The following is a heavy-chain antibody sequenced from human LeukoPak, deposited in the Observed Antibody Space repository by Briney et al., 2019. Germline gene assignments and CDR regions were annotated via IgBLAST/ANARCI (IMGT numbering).Heavy chain of an antibody. Sequence: SETLSLTCTVSGGSISSYYWSWIRQPPGKGLEWIGYIYYSGSTNYNPSLKSRVTISVDTSKNQFSLKLSSVTAADTAVYYCARQQKTDYSPNYYYYGMDVWGQGTTVTVSS. D-gene: IGHD4/OR15-4a*01. CDR3: ARQQKTDYSPNYYYYGMDV. J-gene: IGHJ6*02. CDR1: GGSISSYY. CDR2: IYYSGST. V-gene: IGHV4-59*08.